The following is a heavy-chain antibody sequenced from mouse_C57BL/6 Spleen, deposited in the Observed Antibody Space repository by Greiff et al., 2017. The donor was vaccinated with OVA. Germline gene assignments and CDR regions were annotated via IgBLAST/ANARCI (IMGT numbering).Heavy chain of an antibody. CDR3: ARRGGTTGYFDV. CDR2: IYPGDGDT. CDR1: GYAFSSSW. D-gene: IGHD3-3*01. V-gene: IGHV1-82*01. J-gene: IGHJ1*03. Sequence: VQGVESGPELVKPGASVKISCKASGYAFSSSWMNWVKQRPGKGLEWIGRIYPGDGDTNYNGKFKGKATLTADKSSSTAYMQLSSLTSEDSAVYFCARRGGTTGYFDVWGTGTTVTVSS.